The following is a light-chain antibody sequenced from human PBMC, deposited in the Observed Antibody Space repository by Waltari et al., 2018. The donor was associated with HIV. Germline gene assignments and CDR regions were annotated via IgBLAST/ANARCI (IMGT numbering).Light chain of an antibody. V-gene: IGLV1-44*01. Sequence: QSVLTQPPSASGTPGQRVTISCSGSSSNVGSSTVNWFQHVPAKAPKLLFYFNNQRPSGVPDRFSGAKSCASASLAISGLQSEDEADYYCAAWDDSLSGHVFGSGTKVTVL. CDR1: SSNVGSST. CDR3: AAWDDSLSGHV. J-gene: IGLJ1*01. CDR2: FNN.